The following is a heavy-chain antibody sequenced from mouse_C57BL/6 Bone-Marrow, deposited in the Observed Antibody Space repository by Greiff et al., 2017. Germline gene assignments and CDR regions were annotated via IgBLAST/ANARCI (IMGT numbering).Heavy chain of an antibody. CDR3: ARWDGSSYWYFDV. J-gene: IGHJ1*03. Sequence: EVQLQQSGPVLVKPGASVKMSCKASGYTFTDYYMNWVKQSHGKSLEWIGVINPYNGGTSYNQKFKGKATLTVDKSSSTAYMELNSLTSEDSAVYYCARWDGSSYWYFDVWGTGTTVTVSS. CDR2: INPYNGGT. D-gene: IGHD1-1*01. CDR1: GYTFTDYY. V-gene: IGHV1-19*01.